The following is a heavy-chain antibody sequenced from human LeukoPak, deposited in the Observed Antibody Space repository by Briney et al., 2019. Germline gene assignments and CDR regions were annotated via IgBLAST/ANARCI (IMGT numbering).Heavy chain of an antibody. V-gene: IGHV4-4*07. CDR1: GVSITDYY. CDR3: ARGVEPLAANTLAY. CDR2: IYISGNT. D-gene: IGHD1-14*01. J-gene: IGHJ4*02. Sequence: NPSETLSLTCSVSGVSITDYYWSWVRQPAGRALEWIGRIYISGNTKYNPSLKSRVTISLDRSKNQFSLRLNSVTAADTAVYYCARGVEPLAANTLAYWGQGTLVTVSS.